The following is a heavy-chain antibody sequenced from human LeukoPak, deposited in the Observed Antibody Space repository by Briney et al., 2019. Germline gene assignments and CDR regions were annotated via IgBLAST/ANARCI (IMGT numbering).Heavy chain of an antibody. Sequence: SETLSLTCTVSGGSISSGDYYWSWIRQPPGKGLEWIGYIYYSGSTYYNPSLKSRVTISVDTSKNQFSLKLSSVTAADTAVYYCARDPGPPWYFDLWGRGTLVTVSS. CDR1: GGSISSGDYY. CDR2: IYYSGST. J-gene: IGHJ2*01. CDR3: ARDPGPPWYFDL. D-gene: IGHD1-1*01. V-gene: IGHV4-30-4*01.